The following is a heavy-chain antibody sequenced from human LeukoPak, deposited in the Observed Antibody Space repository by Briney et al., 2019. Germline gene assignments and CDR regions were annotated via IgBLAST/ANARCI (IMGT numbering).Heavy chain of an antibody. J-gene: IGHJ3*02. CDR1: GGSFSGYY. CDR2: IYYSGTT. CDR3: ARPYYDSSGYHDAFDI. D-gene: IGHD3-22*01. V-gene: IGHV4-59*01. Sequence: SETLSLTCAVYGGSFSGYYWSWIRQPPGKGLEWIGYIYYSGTTNYNPSLKSRVTISVDTSKNQFSLKLSSVTAADTAVYYCARPYYDSSGYHDAFDIWGQGTMVTVSS.